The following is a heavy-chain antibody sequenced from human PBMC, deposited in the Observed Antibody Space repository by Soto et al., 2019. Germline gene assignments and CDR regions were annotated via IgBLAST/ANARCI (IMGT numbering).Heavy chain of an antibody. D-gene: IGHD1-26*01. CDR1: GFTFSSYG. CDR3: AKELVGSGSYPSNVEYYFDY. Sequence: EVQLLESGGGLVQPGGSLRLSCAASGFTFSSYGMSWVRQAPGKGLEWVSGVSGSGAGTYYADSVKGRFTISRDNSKNTVDLQMNSLRAEDTAVYHCAKELVGSGSYPSNVEYYFDYWGQGTLVTVSS. V-gene: IGHV3-23*01. CDR2: VSGSGAGT. J-gene: IGHJ4*02.